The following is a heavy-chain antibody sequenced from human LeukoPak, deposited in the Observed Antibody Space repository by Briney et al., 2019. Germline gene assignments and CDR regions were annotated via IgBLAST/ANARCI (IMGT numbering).Heavy chain of an antibody. CDR1: GYPFTSYG. CDR2: ISTYNGNT. D-gene: IGHD5-12*01. V-gene: IGHV1-18*01. J-gene: IGHJ5*02. Sequence: AASVKVSCKASGYPFTSYGISWVRQAPGQGLEWMGWISTYNGNTKYAQKFQGRVTMTTDASTTTAYMELRSLRSDDTAVYYCAREGSAVATYNWFDPWGQGTLVTVSS. CDR3: AREGSAVATYNWFDP.